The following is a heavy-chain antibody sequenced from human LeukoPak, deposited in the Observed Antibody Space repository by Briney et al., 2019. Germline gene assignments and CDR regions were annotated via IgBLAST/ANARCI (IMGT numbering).Heavy chain of an antibody. V-gene: IGHV3-30*18. CDR3: AKDRGWRELIDY. D-gene: IGHD3-10*01. J-gene: IGHJ4*02. CDR2: ISYDGSNK. CDR1: GFTFSSYG. Sequence: GGSLRLSCAASGFTFSSYGMHWVRQAPGKGLEWVAVISYDGSNKYYADSVKGRFTISRDNSKNTLYLQMNGLRPEDTAVYYVAKDRGWRELIDYWGQGTLVSVSS.